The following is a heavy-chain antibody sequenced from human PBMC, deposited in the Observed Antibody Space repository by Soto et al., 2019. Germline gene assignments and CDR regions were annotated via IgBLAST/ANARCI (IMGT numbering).Heavy chain of an antibody. Sequence: QVQLVESGGGVVQPGRSLRLSCVVSGFTFSTYAMHWVRQAPGKGLEWVAVIWYDGSNKYYADSVKGRFTISRDNSKNPLYLQMNSLRAEETAVYYCARSSYGNHYYGMDVWGQGTTVTVSS. CDR3: ARSSYGNHYYGMDV. V-gene: IGHV3-33*08. D-gene: IGHD5-18*01. J-gene: IGHJ6*02. CDR1: GFTFSTYA. CDR2: IWYDGSNK.